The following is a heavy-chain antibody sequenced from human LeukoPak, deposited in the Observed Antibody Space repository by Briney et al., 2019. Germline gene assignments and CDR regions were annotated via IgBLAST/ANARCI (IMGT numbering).Heavy chain of an antibody. CDR3: ARVSGLGYCSGGSCLEVGY. D-gene: IGHD2-15*01. Sequence: SGGSLRLSCAASGFTFDDYAMHWVRQAPGKGLEWVSGISWNSGSIGYADSVKGRFTISRDNAKNSLYLQMNSLRAEDTAVYYCARVSGLGYCSGGSCLEVGYWGQGTLVTVSS. V-gene: IGHV3-9*01. CDR2: ISWNSGSI. CDR1: GFTFDDYA. J-gene: IGHJ4*02.